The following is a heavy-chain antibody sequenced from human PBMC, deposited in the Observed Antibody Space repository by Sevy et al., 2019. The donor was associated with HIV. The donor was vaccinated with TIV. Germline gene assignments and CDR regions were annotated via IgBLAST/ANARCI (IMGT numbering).Heavy chain of an antibody. CDR3: ARGGGKWELLADY. V-gene: IGHV3-30-3*01. CDR2: ISYDGSNK. D-gene: IGHD1-26*01. Sequence: GGSLRLSCAASGFTFSSYAMHWVRQAPGKGLEWVAVISYDGSNKYYADSVKGRFTISRDNSKNTLYLQMNSLRAEDTAGYYCARGGGKWELLADYWGQGTLVTVSS. J-gene: IGHJ4*02. CDR1: GFTFSSYA.